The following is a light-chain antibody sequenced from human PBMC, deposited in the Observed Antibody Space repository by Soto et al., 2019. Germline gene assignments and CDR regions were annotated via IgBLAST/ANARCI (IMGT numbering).Light chain of an antibody. CDR1: SANIGAAYN. CDR2: GNN. CDR3: QSYGSSLSGYV. Sequence: QSVLTQPPSVSWAPGQRVSISCTVSSANIGAAYNVDWYQQLPGTAPKLLIYGNNNRPSGVPARFSGSKSGTSASLAIAGLQAEDEGDYYCQSYGSSLSGYVFGTGTKVTVL. V-gene: IGLV1-40*01. J-gene: IGLJ1*01.